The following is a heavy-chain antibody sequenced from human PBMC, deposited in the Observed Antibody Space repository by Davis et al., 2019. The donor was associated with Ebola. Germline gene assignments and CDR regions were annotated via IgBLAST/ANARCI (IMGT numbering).Heavy chain of an antibody. D-gene: IGHD2-8*02. Sequence: PGGSLRLSCKGSGYSFSNYWIGWVRQMPGKGLEWMGIIFPGDSDTRYSPSFQGQVTISADKSTKTAFLQWSSLRASDTAMYYCASLRRTITGMDDAFDIWGQGTMVTVSS. J-gene: IGHJ3*02. CDR3: ASLRRTITGMDDAFDI. CDR1: GYSFSNYW. V-gene: IGHV5-51*01. CDR2: IFPGDSDT.